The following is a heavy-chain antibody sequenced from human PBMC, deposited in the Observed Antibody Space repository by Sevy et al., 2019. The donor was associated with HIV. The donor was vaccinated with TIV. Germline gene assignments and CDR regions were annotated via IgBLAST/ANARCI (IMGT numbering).Heavy chain of an antibody. CDR2: IYTSGST. J-gene: IGHJ6*03. V-gene: IGHV4-4*07. Sequence: SETLSLTCTVSGGSISSYYWSWIRQPAGKGLEWIGRIYTSGSTNYNPALKSRVTMSVDTSKNQFSLKLSSVTAADTAVYYCAREFNGDIVVVPAQTDNYYYYYYMDVWGKGTTVTVSS. CDR1: GGSISSYY. D-gene: IGHD2-2*01. CDR3: AREFNGDIVVVPAQTDNYYYYYYMDV.